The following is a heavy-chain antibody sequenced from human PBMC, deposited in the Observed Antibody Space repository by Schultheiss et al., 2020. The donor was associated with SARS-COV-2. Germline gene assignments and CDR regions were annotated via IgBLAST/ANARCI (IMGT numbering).Heavy chain of an antibody. D-gene: IGHD6-19*01. V-gene: IGHV1-2*04. CDR1: GYTFTGYY. J-gene: IGHJ6*02. Sequence: ASVKVSCKASGYTFTGYYMHWVRQAPGQGLEWMGWINPNSGGTNYAQKFQGWVTMTRDTSISTAYMELSRLRSDDTAVYYCARASVAGTEDEEFGLLGYYGMDVWGQGTTVTVSS. CDR3: ARASVAGTEDEEFGLLGYYGMDV. CDR2: INPNSGGT.